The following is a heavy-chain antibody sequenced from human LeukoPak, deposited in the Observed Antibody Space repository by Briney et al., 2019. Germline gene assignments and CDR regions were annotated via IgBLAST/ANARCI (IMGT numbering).Heavy chain of an antibody. CDR1: GYSFNTYW. V-gene: IGHV5-51*01. CDR3: ATGGYCSGGSRYSFFDY. J-gene: IGHJ4*02. D-gene: IGHD2-15*01. Sequence: GESLKISCKGSGYSFNTYWIGWVRQMPGKGLEWMGIIYPGDSDTRYSPSFEGQVTISADKSISTAYLQWSSLKASDTAMYYCATGGYCSGGSRYSFFDYWGQGALVTVSS. CDR2: IYPGDSDT.